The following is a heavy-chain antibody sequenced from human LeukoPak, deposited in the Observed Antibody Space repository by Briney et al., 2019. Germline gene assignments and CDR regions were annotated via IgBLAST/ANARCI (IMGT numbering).Heavy chain of an antibody. V-gene: IGHV4-34*01. CDR2: INHSGST. CDR3: ARGYYYDSSGYYYFDY. Sequence: PSETLSLTCAVYGGSFSGYYWSWIRQPPGKGLEWIGEINHSGSTNYNPSLKSRATISVDTSKNQFSLKLSSVTAADTAVYYCARGYYYDSSGYYYFDYWGQGTLVTVSS. D-gene: IGHD3-22*01. CDR1: GGSFSGYY. J-gene: IGHJ4*02.